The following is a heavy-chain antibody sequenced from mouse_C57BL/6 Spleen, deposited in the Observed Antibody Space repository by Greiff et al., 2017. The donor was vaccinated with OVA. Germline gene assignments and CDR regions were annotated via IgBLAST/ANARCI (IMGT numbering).Heavy chain of an antibody. J-gene: IGHJ3*01. D-gene: IGHD3-2*02. Sequence: QVHVKQPGAELVKPGASVKMSCKASGYTFTSYWITWVKQRPGQGLEWIGDIYPGSGSTNYNEKFKSKATLTVDTSSSTAYMQLSSLTSEDSAVYYCARSGSSGSWFAYWGQGTLVTVSA. CDR1: GYTFTSYW. CDR2: IYPGSGST. CDR3: ARSGSSGSWFAY. V-gene: IGHV1-55*01.